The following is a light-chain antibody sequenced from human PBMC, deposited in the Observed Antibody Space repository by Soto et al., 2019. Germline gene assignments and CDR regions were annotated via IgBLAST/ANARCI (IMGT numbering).Light chain of an antibody. J-gene: IGKJ2*01. CDR1: QNIRTW. V-gene: IGKV1-5*01. CDR3: QQYYNYSPLT. Sequence: DIQMTQSPSTLSGSVGDRVTITCRASQNIRTWLAWYQQKPGKAPKLLIYDASSLETGVPSRFSGSEAGTEFTLTISSLQPDDFATYYCQQYYNYSPLTFGQGTKV. CDR2: DAS.